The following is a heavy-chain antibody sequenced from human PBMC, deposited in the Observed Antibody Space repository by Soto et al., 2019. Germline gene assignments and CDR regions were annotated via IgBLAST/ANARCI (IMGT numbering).Heavy chain of an antibody. CDR1: GASVSSTYW. J-gene: IGHJ4*02. D-gene: IGHD6-13*01. CDR2: INHRGSA. Sequence: SETLSLTCAVSGASVSSTYWWSWVRQPPGKGPEWIGEINHRGSANYNPSLKSRVTISVDISKSQFSLRLTSVTAADTAVYYCARYNAASGTYYFDYWGQGAXVTVSS. CDR3: ARYNAASGTYYFDY. V-gene: IGHV4-4*02.